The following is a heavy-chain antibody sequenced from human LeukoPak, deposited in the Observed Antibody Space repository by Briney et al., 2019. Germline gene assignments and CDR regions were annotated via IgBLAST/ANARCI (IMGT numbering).Heavy chain of an antibody. J-gene: IGHJ5*02. CDR3: ARDWWGPDRTADANWFDP. Sequence: ASVKVSCKASGFPFTVYYIHWVRQAPGQGLEWMGWIYPNSGDTNYAQRFQGRVAMTRDTSIATVYMELSRLRSDDTAVYYCARDWWGPDRTADANWFDPWGQGTLVTVSS. CDR2: IYPNSGDT. V-gene: IGHV1-2*02. D-gene: IGHD2-15*01. CDR1: GFPFTVYY.